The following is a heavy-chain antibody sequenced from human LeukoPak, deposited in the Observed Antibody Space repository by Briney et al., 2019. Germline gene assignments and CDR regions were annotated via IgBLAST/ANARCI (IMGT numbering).Heavy chain of an antibody. CDR3: ARLSWGIYYFDY. V-gene: IGHV4-4*02. D-gene: IGHD7-27*01. Sequence: SETLSLTCAVSGDSISTNHWWSWVRQPPGKGLEWIGEVYHSGSTNYNPSLKSRVTISVDTSKNQFSLKLSSVTAADTAVYYCARLSWGIYYFDYWGQGTLVTVSS. CDR1: GDSISTNHW. CDR2: VYHSGST. J-gene: IGHJ4*02.